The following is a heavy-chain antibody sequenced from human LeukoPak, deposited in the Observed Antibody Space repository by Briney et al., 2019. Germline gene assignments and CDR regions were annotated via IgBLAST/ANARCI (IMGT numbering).Heavy chain of an antibody. CDR3: ARDLVGATWFDP. V-gene: IGHV4-34*01. Sequence: PSETLSLTCAVYGGSFSGYYWSWIRQPPGEGLEWIGEINHSGSTNYNPSLKSRVTISVDTSKNQFSLKLSSVTAADTAVYYCARDLVGATWFDPWGQGTLVTVSS. D-gene: IGHD1-26*01. CDR1: GGSFSGYY. J-gene: IGHJ5*02. CDR2: INHSGST.